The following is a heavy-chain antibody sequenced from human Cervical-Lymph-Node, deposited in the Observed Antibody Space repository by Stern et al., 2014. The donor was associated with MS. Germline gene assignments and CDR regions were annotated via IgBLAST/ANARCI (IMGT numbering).Heavy chain of an antibody. J-gene: IGHJ6*02. CDR1: GFTFSSSA. V-gene: IGHV1-58*01. Sequence: QLLESGPEVKKPGTSVKVSCKASGFTFSSSAVHWVRQARGQRLEWVGWIVAGSGNTNYAQKFQERVSITSDMSTSTAYMELSSLRSEDTAVYYCAARYSSNWYDYYYGLDVWGQGTTVTVSS. D-gene: IGHD6-13*01. CDR3: AARYSSNWYDYYYGLDV. CDR2: IVAGSGNT.